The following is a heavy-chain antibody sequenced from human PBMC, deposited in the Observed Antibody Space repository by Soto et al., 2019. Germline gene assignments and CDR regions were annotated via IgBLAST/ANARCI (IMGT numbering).Heavy chain of an antibody. J-gene: IGHJ6*03. CDR1: GGSISSYY. CDR3: ARGPPNDFWSGYPPRYYYYYYLDV. V-gene: IGHV4-59*01. CDR2: FYYSGST. D-gene: IGHD3-3*01. Sequence: SETLSLTCTVPGGSISSYYWSWIRQPPGKGLEWIGYFYYSGSTNYNPSLKSRVTISVDTSKNQFSLKLSSVTAADTAVYYCARGPPNDFWSGYPPRYYYYYYLDVWGKGTTVTVSS.